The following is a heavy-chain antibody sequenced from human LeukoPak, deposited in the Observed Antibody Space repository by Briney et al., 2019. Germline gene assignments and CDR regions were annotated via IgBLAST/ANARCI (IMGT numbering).Heavy chain of an antibody. CDR3: AKDLYWLWFGD. J-gene: IGHJ4*02. D-gene: IGHD3-10*01. CDR1: GFTFSSYA. CDR2: ISGSGDST. V-gene: IGHV3-23*01. Sequence: GGSLRLSCAASGFTFSSYAMSWVRQAPGKGLEWVSAISGSGDSTYYADSVRGRFTISRDNSKNTLYLQMNSLRAEDTAVYYCAKDLYWLWFGDGGQGTLVTVSS.